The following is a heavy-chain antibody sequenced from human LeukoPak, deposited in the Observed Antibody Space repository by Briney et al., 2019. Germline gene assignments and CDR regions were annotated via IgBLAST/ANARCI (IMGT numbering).Heavy chain of an antibody. J-gene: IGHJ4*02. V-gene: IGHV4-39*01. D-gene: IGHD3/OR15-3a*01. Sequence: PSETLSLTCAVYGGSFSGYYWGWIRQPPGKGLEWIGSIYYTGNTYYNASLKSQVSISIDTSKNQFSLKLTSVTAADTSVYYCARQTGSGLFILPGGQGTLVTVSS. CDR2: IYYTGNT. CDR3: ARQTGSGLFILP. CDR1: GGSFSGYY.